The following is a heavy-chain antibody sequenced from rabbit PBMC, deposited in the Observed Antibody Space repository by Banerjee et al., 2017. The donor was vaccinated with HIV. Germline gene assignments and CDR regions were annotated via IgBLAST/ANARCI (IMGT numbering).Heavy chain of an antibody. CDR2: IYSGSGGT. J-gene: IGHJ4*01. D-gene: IGHD6-1*01. CDR1: GFSFSNKYV. V-gene: IGHV1S45*01. Sequence: QEQLEESGGDLVKPEGSLTLTCTASGFSFSNKYVMCWVRQAPGKGLELITCIYSGSGGTYFARWAKGRFIISKTSSTTVTLQMTSLTAADTATYFCARGAGYGGYGWNFHLWGQGTLVTVS. CDR3: ARGAGYGGYGWNFHL.